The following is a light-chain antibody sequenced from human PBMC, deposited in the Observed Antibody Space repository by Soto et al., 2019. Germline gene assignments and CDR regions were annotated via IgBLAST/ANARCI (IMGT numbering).Light chain of an antibody. CDR2: SVS. Sequence: DIQVTQSPSSLSASVGDRVTMTCRTSQSFSSYLNWYQQKPGKAPKLLIYSVSTLQDGVPSRFRGSGSGTDFTLTISTLQPEDSATYYCQQTYSLPFTFGGGTKVEI. CDR1: QSFSSY. J-gene: IGKJ4*01. CDR3: QQTYSLPFT. V-gene: IGKV1-39*01.